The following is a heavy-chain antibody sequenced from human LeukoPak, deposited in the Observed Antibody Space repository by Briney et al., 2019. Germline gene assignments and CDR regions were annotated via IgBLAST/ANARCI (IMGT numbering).Heavy chain of an antibody. J-gene: IGHJ6*03. CDR3: AKMKGWRLYDYCMDV. CDR2: LTGSGST. D-gene: IGHD2-15*01. CDR1: GFAFSSFA. V-gene: IGHV3-23*01. Sequence: GGSLRLSCVASGFAFSSFAMSWVRQAPGKGLEWVSGLTGSGSTYHADSVKGRFTISRGNSKNTLSLQMNSLRAEDTAVYYCAKMKGWRLYDYCMDVWGKGTTVTVSS.